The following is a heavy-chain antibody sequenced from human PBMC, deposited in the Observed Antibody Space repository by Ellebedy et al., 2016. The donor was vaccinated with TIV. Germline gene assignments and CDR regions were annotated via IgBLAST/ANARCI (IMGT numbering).Heavy chain of an antibody. J-gene: IGHJ4*02. Sequence: PGGSLRLSCAASGFTFNDYGLHWVRQAPGAGLEWVAFIWYDGSSEYYADAVKGRFTISRDNSENTLYLQMTSLRTEDTAVYYCVKERHPRHPRWMGPTYFDYWGQGTLVAVSS. CDR1: GFTFNDYG. CDR2: IWYDGSSE. D-gene: IGHD4-23*01. V-gene: IGHV3-30*02. CDR3: VKERHPRHPRWMGPTYFDY.